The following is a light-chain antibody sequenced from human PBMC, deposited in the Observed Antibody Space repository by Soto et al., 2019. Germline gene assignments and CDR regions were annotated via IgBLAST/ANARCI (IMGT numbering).Light chain of an antibody. V-gene: IGKV3-20*01. CDR1: QSVRNNY. CDR2: GAS. Sequence: SVLTQSTGTLSLSSGVRAILSCRASQSVRNNYLAWYQQKPGQAPRLLIYGASSRATGIPDTFSGSGSGTAFTLTISRLEPEDFAVYYCQQYDRLPITFAQGTRLEI. CDR3: QQYDRLPIT. J-gene: IGKJ5*01.